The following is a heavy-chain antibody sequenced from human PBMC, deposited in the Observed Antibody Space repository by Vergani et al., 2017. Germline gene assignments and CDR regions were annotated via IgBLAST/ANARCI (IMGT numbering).Heavy chain of an antibody. J-gene: IGHJ4*02. CDR2: INPNSGGT. CDR1: GYTFTGYY. Sequence: QVQLVQSGAEVKKPGASVKVSCKASGYTFTGYYMHWVRQAPGQGLEWMGRINPNSGGTNYAQKFQGRVTMTRDTSISTAYMELCRLRSDDTAVYYCARVRATTVVTPFDYWGQGTLVTVSS. V-gene: IGHV1-2*06. D-gene: IGHD4-23*01. CDR3: ARVRATTVVTPFDY.